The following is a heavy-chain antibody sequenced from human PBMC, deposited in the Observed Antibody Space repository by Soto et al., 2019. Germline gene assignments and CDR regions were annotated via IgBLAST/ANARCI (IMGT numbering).Heavy chain of an antibody. D-gene: IGHD3-22*01. V-gene: IGHV4-30-4*01. CDR3: ARVRPDYYDSSGYYEGYWFDP. CDR1: GGSISSGDYY. Sequence: SETLSLTCTVSGGSISSGDYYWSWIRQPPGKGLEWIGYIYYSGSTYYNPSLKSRVTISVDTSKNQFSLKLSSVTAADTAVYYCARVRPDYYDSSGYYEGYWFDPWGQGTLVTVSS. CDR2: IYYSGST. J-gene: IGHJ5*02.